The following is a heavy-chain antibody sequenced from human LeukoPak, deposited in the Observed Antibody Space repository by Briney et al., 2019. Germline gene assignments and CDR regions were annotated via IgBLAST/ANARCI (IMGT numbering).Heavy chain of an antibody. CDR3: ARTTEGYCRSTSCYGFYYSYYMDV. Sequence: SETLSLTCTVSGGSISYYYWSWIRQPPGKGLEWICYIYYSVSTNYNPSLKSRVTISVATSKNQFSLKLNSVTAADTAVYYCARTTEGYCRSTSCYGFYYSYYMDVWGKGTTVTISS. V-gene: IGHV4-59*01. CDR2: IYYSVST. J-gene: IGHJ6*03. D-gene: IGHD2-2*01. CDR1: GGSISYYY.